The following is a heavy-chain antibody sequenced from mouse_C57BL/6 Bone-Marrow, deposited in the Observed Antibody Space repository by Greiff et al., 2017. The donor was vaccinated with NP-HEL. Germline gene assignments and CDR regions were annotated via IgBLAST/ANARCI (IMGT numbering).Heavy chain of an antibody. J-gene: IGHJ1*03. V-gene: IGHV1-18*01. CDR1: GYTFTDYN. Sequence: EVQLQQSGPELVKPGASVKIPCKASGYTFTDYNMDWVKQSPGKGLEWIGDINPNNGGTIYNQKFKGKATLTVDKSSSTAYMQLRSLTSADTAVYYCSREMITTVVASYWYFDVWGTGTTVTVSS. CDR3: SREMITTVVASYWYFDV. D-gene: IGHD1-1*01. CDR2: INPNNGGT.